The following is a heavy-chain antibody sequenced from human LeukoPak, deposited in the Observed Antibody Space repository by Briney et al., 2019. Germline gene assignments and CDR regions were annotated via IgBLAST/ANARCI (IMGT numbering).Heavy chain of an antibody. J-gene: IGHJ4*02. CDR2: ISGSGGST. V-gene: IGHV3-23*01. D-gene: IGHD3-3*01. Sequence: GGSLRLSFAASGFTFSGYAMGWVRQAPGKGLGWVSAISGSGGSTYYADPVKGRFTISRDNSKNTLYLQMNSLRAEDTAVYYCAEADYDFWSGYLDYWGQGTLVTVSS. CDR1: GFTFSGYA. CDR3: AEADYDFWSGYLDY.